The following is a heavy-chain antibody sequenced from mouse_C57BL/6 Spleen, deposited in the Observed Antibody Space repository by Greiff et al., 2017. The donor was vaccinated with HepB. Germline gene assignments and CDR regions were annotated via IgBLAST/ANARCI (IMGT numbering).Heavy chain of an antibody. Sequence: QVQLQQPGAELVKPGASVKMSCKASGYTFTSYWITWVKQRPGQGLEWIGDIYPGSGSTNYNEKFKSKATLTVDTSSSTAYMQLSSLTSEDSAVYDCARKGNWAWSYAMDYWGQGTSVTVSS. CDR1: GYTFTSYW. CDR3: ARKGNWAWSYAMDY. D-gene: IGHD4-1*01. J-gene: IGHJ4*01. CDR2: IYPGSGST. V-gene: IGHV1-55*01.